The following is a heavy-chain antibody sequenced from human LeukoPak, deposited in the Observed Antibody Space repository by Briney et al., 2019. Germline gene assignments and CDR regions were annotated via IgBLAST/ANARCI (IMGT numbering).Heavy chain of an antibody. CDR2: IDPSGST. V-gene: IGHV4-4*09. CDR1: GASISDYL. CDR3: ARHGRERASRNQGDAFDI. J-gene: IGHJ3*02. Sequence: NPSETLSLTCTVSGASISDYLWSWLRQSAGKRLEWIGYIDPSGSTNYNPSLNSRATVSVDTSNHHFSLKLKSVTAADTAFYFCARHGRERASRNQGDAFDIWGQGTVVIASS. D-gene: IGHD3-16*01.